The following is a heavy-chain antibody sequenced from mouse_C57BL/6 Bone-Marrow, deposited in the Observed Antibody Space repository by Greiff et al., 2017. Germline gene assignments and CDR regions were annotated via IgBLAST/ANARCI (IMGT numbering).Heavy chain of an antibody. D-gene: IGHD2-1*01. CDR1: GFSLTSYG. J-gene: IGHJ3*01. Sequence: QVLLQQSGPGLVQPSQSLSITCTVSGFSLTSYGVHWVRQSPGKGLEWLGVLWSGGRTDFTAAFISRLSISKDNSKSQVFFKMNSRQADDTAIYYCARDGTPFAYWGQGTLVTGAA. CDR3: ARDGTPFAY. CDR2: LWSGGRT. V-gene: IGHV2-2*01.